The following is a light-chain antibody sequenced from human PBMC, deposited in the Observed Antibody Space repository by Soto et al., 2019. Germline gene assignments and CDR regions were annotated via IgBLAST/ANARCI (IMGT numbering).Light chain of an antibody. CDR3: QQSNNSPYT. CDR1: QTINKN. J-gene: IGKJ2*01. CDR2: DAS. Sequence: DIQMTQSPTSLSASVGDRVTITCRASQTINKNLNWYRHKLGKAPELLIYDASDSQAGVPSRFSGSGSGTDFTLIISGLQPEDFATYYCQQSNNSPYTFGQGTKLEIK. V-gene: IGKV1-39*01.